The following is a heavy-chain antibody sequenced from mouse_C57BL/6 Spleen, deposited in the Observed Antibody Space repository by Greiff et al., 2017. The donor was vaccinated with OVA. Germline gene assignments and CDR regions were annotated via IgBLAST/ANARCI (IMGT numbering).Heavy chain of an antibody. D-gene: IGHD2-3*01. CDR3: AKDGYYGGYFDY. CDR1: GYTFTSYW. V-gene: IGHV1-53*01. J-gene: IGHJ2*01. Sequence: VQLQQPGTELVKPGASVKLSCKASGYTFTSYWMHWVKQRPGQGLEWIGNINPSNGGTNYNEKFKSKAKLTVYKSSSTAYMQLSSRTSEDSAVYYCAKDGYYGGYFDYWGQGTTLTVSS. CDR2: INPSNGGT.